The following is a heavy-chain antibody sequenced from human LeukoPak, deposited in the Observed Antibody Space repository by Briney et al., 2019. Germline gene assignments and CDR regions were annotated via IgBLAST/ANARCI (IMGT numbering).Heavy chain of an antibody. CDR1: GYNLTELS. CDR3: ATDRITMVRGVITSYYFDY. CDR2: FVPEDGET. Sequence: ASVKVSCKVSGYNLTELSMHCVRQDTGKGLEWMGGFVPEDGETIYAKKFQGRVTMTEDPSTDTAYMELSSLRSEDTAVYYCATDRITMVRGVITSYYFDYWGQGTLVTVSS. V-gene: IGHV1-24*01. J-gene: IGHJ4*02. D-gene: IGHD3-10*01.